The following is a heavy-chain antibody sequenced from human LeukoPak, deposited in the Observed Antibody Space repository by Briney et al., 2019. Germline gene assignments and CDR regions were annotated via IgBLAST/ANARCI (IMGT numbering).Heavy chain of an antibody. CDR1: GFTFSSYA. V-gene: IGHV3-64D*06. J-gene: IGHJ4*02. CDR3: VKEVGLSHSSSSWGYFDY. Sequence: PGGSLRLSCSASGFTFSSYAMHWVRQAPGKGLEYVSAISSNGGSTYYADSVKGRFTISRDNSKNTLYLQMSSLRAEDTAVYYCVKEVGLSHSSSSWGYFDYGGRGNLDTVSS. CDR2: ISSNGGST. D-gene: IGHD6-13*01.